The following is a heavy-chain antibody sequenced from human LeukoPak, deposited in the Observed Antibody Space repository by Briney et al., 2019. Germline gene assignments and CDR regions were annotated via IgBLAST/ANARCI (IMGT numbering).Heavy chain of an antibody. J-gene: IGHJ4*02. V-gene: IGHV4-59*01. CDR1: GGSISSYY. Sequence: PSETLSLTCTVSGGSISSYYWSWIRQPPGKGLERIGYIYYSGSTNYNPSLKSRVTISVDTSKNQFSLKLSSVTAADTAVYYCARGISYSSSPHFDYWGQGTLVTVSS. CDR3: ARGISYSSSPHFDY. D-gene: IGHD6-6*01. CDR2: IYYSGST.